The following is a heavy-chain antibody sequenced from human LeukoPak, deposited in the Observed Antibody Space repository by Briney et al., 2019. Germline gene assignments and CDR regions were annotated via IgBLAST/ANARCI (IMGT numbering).Heavy chain of an antibody. CDR2: ISWNSGSI. V-gene: IGHV3-9*01. J-gene: IGHJ4*02. CDR1: GFTFDDYA. Sequence: GGSLRLSCAASGFTFDDYAMHWVRQAPGKGLEWVSGISWNSGSIGYADSVKGRFTISRDNAKNSLYLQMNSLRAEDTAVYYCARDGGSAWFLDYWGQGTLVTVSS. D-gene: IGHD6-19*01. CDR3: ARDGGSAWFLDY.